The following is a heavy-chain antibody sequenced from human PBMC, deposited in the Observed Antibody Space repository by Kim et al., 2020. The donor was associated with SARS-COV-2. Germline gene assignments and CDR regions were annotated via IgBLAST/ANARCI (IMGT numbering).Heavy chain of an antibody. D-gene: IGHD7-27*01. V-gene: IGHV4-59*13. CDR1: RGSINNYY. Sequence: SETLSLTCTVSRGSINNYYSSWIRQPPGKGLEWIGYIHSSGDTFYNPSLKSRLRLSVDTSKNQFSLSLSSVTAADTAIYYCARDGGTGDWYFDLWGRGTMVTVSS. CDR2: IHSSGDT. CDR3: ARDGGTGDWYFDL. J-gene: IGHJ2*01.